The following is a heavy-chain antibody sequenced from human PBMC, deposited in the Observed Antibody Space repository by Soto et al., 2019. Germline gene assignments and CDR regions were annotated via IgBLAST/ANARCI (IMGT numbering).Heavy chain of an antibody. CDR3: ARAGVYCTNGVCFPGAFDI. CDR2: IGTAGDT. CDR1: GVTFSSYD. D-gene: IGHD2-8*01. V-gene: IGHV3-13*01. Sequence: GGSLRLSCAASGVTFSSYDMHWVRQATGKGLEWVSAIGTAGDTYYPGSVKGRFTISRENAKNSLYLQMNSLRAGDTAVYYCARAGVYCTNGVCFPGAFDIWGQGTMVTVSS. J-gene: IGHJ3*02.